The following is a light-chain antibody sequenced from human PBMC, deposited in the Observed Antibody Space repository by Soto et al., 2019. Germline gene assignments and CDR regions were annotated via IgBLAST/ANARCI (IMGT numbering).Light chain of an antibody. CDR1: SSDVAVYNY. CDR2: EVS. Sequence: QSVLTQPASVSGSPGQSITISCTGTSSDVAVYNYVSWYQQHPGKAPKLIIYEVSNRPSGVSNRFSGSKSGNTASLTISGLQAEDEADYYCSSYTGISTLVFGGGTKVTVL. J-gene: IGLJ3*02. V-gene: IGLV2-14*01. CDR3: SSYTGISTLV.